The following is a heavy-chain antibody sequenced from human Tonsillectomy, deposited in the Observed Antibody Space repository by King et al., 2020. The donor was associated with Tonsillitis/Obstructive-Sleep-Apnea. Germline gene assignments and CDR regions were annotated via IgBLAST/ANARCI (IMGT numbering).Heavy chain of an antibody. J-gene: IGHJ4*02. D-gene: IGHD3-22*01. CDR1: GFTFSNAW. CDR2: IKSKTDGGTT. Sequence: VQLVESGGGLVKPGGSLRLSCAASGFTFSNAWMNWVRQAPGKGLEWVGRIKSKTDGGTTDYAAPVKGRFTITRDDSKNTLYLQMNSLKTEDTAVYYCTTALGITMIVVVTTEDYWGQGTLVTVSS. CDR3: TTALGITMIVVVTTEDY. V-gene: IGHV3-15*07.